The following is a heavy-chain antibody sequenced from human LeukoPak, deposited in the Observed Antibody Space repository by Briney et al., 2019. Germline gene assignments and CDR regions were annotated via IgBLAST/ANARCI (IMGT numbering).Heavy chain of an antibody. V-gene: IGHV4-59*08. CDR1: GGSTSSYY. CDR2: IYYSGST. Sequence: SETLSLTCTVSGGSTSSYYWSWIRQPPGKELEWIGYIYYSGSTNYNPSLKSRVTISVDTSKNQFSLKLSSVTAADTAVYYCARGLPHYDYVWGSYRYLARFDYWGQGTLVTVSS. J-gene: IGHJ4*02. D-gene: IGHD3-16*02. CDR3: ARGLPHYDYVWGSYRYLARFDY.